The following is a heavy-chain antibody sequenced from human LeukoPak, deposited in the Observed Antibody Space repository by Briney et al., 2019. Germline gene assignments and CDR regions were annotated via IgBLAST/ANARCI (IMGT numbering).Heavy chain of an antibody. CDR3: ARDRYSYAYRIFDY. D-gene: IGHD5-18*01. J-gene: IGHJ4*02. V-gene: IGHV4-38-2*02. CDR1: GYSISSGYY. CDR2: IYHSGST. Sequence: PSETLSLTCAVSGYSISSGYYWGWIRQPPGKGLEWIGSIYHSGSTYYNPSLKSRVTISVDTSKNQFSLKLSSVTAADTAVYYCARDRYSYAYRIFDYWGQGTLVTVSS.